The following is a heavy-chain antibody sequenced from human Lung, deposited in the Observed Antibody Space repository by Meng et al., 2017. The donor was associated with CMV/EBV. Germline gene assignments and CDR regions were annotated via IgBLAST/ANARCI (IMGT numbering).Heavy chain of an antibody. CDR1: GGSIGTGDFY. D-gene: IGHD2-8*01. J-gene: IGHJ5*02. CDR2: IHDIGTT. V-gene: IGHV4-30-4*08. CDR3: ARGYCTDGECYRQGDAFGP. Sequence: LSCAVSGGSIGTGDFYWTWIRQPPGRGLEWIGYIHDIGTTYYNPSLKSRLTISKDTSKNQFSLILASVTAADTAVYFCARGYCTDGECYRQGDAFGPWGQGXLVTVSS.